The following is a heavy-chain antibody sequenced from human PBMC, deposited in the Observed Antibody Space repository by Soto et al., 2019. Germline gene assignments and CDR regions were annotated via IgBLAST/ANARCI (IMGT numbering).Heavy chain of an antibody. CDR1: GFTFSSYA. CDR3: ARKPYSSSWSDY. Sequence: GSLRLSCAAAGFTFSSYAMIWVRQAPGKGLEWVSGIIGSGRYTFYADSVKGRFTISRDNSKNTLYLQMNSLRAEDTAVYYCARKPYSSSWSDYWGQGTLVTVSS. J-gene: IGHJ4*02. D-gene: IGHD6-13*01. V-gene: IGHV3-23*01. CDR2: IIGSGRYT.